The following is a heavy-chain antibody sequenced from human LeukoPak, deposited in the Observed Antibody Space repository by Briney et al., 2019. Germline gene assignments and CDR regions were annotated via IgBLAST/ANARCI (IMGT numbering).Heavy chain of an antibody. CDR1: GYTFTSYY. V-gene: IGHV1-2*04. D-gene: IGHD5-24*01. Sequence: GASVKVSCRASGYTFTSYYMHWVRQAPGQGLEWMGWINPNSGGTNYAQKFQGWVTMTRDTSISTAYMELSRLRSDDTAVYYCAREGGERWLEPWGQGTLVTVSS. CDR3: AREGGERWLEP. CDR2: INPNSGGT. J-gene: IGHJ5*02.